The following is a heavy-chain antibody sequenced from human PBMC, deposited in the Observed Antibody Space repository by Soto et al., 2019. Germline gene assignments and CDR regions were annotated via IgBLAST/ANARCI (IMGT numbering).Heavy chain of an antibody. D-gene: IGHD3-3*01. V-gene: IGHV3-30-3*01. CDR2: ISYDGSNK. CDR3: AGGPGYGFWGHFGY. Sequence: QVQLVESGGGVVQPGRSLRLSCAASGFTFSSYAMHWVRQPPGKGLEWVAVISYDGSNKYYADSVKGRFTISRDNSKNTVESEMDRPRGWGTGGDFLAGGPGYGFWGHFGYRGQGTLVTVSS. CDR1: GFTFSSYA. J-gene: IGHJ4*02.